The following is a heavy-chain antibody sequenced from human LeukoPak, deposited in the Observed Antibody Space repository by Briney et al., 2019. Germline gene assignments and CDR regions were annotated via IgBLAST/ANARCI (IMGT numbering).Heavy chain of an antibody. D-gene: IGHD3-10*01. V-gene: IGHV3-7*01. J-gene: IGHJ4*02. Sequence: GGSLRLSCAVSGFTFSAYWMSWVRQAPGKGLEWVANLKQDGSEKYYVDSVKGRFTISRDNAKNSLYLQMNSLRGEDTAVYYCARDDGFYSASGIYQNYFDHWGQGILVTVSP. CDR1: GFTFSAYW. CDR2: LKQDGSEK. CDR3: ARDDGFYSASGIYQNYFDH.